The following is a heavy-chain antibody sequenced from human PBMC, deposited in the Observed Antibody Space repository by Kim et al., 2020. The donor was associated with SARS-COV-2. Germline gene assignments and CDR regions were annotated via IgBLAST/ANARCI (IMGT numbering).Heavy chain of an antibody. Sequence: HADAVKGLFTISRDNSKTTLYLLLVSLRAEDTAVYYCAKDPIPHTSGWSIWGQGTLVTVSS. J-gene: IGHJ1*01. D-gene: IGHD6-19*01. CDR3: AKDPIPHTSGWSI. V-gene: IGHV3-23*01.